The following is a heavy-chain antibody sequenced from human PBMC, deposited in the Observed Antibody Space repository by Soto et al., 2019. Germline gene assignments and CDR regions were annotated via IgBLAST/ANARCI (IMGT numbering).Heavy chain of an antibody. CDR2: ISGSGTST. D-gene: IGHD6-19*01. Sequence: GGSLRLSCAASGFTFSRYAMSWVRQAPGKGLEWVSTISGSGTSTYYADSVKGRFTISRDNSRDTLFLQMNSLTADDTAVYYCAKATTNGGWFNPFDSWGQGALVTVSS. CDR1: GFTFSRYA. V-gene: IGHV3-23*01. CDR3: AKATTNGGWFNPFDS. J-gene: IGHJ4*02.